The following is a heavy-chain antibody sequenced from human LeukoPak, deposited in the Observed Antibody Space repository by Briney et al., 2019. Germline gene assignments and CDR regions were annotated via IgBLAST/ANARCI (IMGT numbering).Heavy chain of an antibody. D-gene: IGHD6-19*01. CDR1: GFTFSSYS. Sequence: GGSLRLSCAASGFTFSSYSMNWVRQAPGKGLEWVSSISSSSSYIYYAGSVKGRFTISRDNAKNSLYLQMNSLRAEDTAVYYCATGYSSVLSSDDYWGQGTLVTVSS. CDR3: ATGYSSVLSSDDY. V-gene: IGHV3-21*01. J-gene: IGHJ4*02. CDR2: ISSSSSYI.